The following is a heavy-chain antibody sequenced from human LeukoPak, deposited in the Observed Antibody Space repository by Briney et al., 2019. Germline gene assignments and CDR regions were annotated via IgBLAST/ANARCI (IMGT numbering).Heavy chain of an antibody. J-gene: IGHJ4*02. D-gene: IGHD3-10*01. CDR3: ARDVWFGEFTRYYFDY. Sequence: SHTLSLTCAISGDSVSSNSAAWNWIRQSPSRGLEWLGRTYYRSKWYNDYAVSVKSRITINPDTSKNQFSLQLNSVTPEDTAVYYCARDVWFGEFTRYYFDYWGQGTLVTVSS. CDR1: GDSVSSNSAA. CDR2: TYYRSKWYN. V-gene: IGHV6-1*01.